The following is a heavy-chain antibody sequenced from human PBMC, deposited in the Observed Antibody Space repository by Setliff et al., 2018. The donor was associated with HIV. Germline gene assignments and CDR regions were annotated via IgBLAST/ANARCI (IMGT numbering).Heavy chain of an antibody. V-gene: IGHV4-39*01. CDR3: ARHRGSSSTSLYNWFDP. D-gene: IGHD2-2*01. Sequence: NPSETLSLTCTVSGGSISSSSYYWGWIRQPPGKGLEWIGSIYYSGSTYYNPSLKSRVTISVDTCKNQFSLKLSSVTAADTAVYYCARHRGSSSTSLYNWFDPWGQGTLVTVSS. CDR1: GGSISSSSYY. CDR2: IYYSGST. J-gene: IGHJ5*02.